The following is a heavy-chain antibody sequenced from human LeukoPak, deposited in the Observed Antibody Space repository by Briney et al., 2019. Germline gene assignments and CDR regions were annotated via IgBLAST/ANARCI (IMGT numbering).Heavy chain of an antibody. CDR2: IYYSGST. CDR3: ARDRGTWNDDGFDY. V-gene: IGHV4-39*07. D-gene: IGHD1-1*01. Sequence: SETLSLTCTVSGGSISSSSYYWGWIRQPPGKGQEWIGSIYYSGSTYYNPSLKSRVTISVDTSKNQFSLKLSSVTAADTAVYYCARDRGTWNDDGFDYWGQGTLVTVSS. CDR1: GGSISSSSYY. J-gene: IGHJ4*02.